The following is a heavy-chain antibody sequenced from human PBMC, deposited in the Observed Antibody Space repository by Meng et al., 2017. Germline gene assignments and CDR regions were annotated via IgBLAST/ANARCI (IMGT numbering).Heavy chain of an antibody. D-gene: IGHD3-22*01. CDR3: ARGDMYDNSGYYFDY. CDR2: IFYSVSP. J-gene: IGHJ4*02. V-gene: IGHV4-59*01. Sequence: PETLSPTCMLSGGSISGNSWSWIRQSPGKGLEWIGYIFYSVSPRYSPYLKSRVSISVDTSENQFSLKLSSVTAADTAVYYCARGDMYDNSGYYFDYWGQGTLVTVSS. CDR1: GGSISGNS.